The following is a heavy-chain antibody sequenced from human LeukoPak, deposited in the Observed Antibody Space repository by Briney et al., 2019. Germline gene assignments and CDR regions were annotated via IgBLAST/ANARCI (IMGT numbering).Heavy chain of an antibody. J-gene: IGHJ4*02. CDR2: ISSSSSYI. CDR1: GFTFSSYS. D-gene: IGHD2-2*01. Sequence: GGSLRLSCAASGFTFSSYSMNGVRQAPGKGLEWVSSISSSSSYIYYADSVKGRFTISRDNAKNSLYLQMNSLRAEDTAVYYCARDNPLDIVVVPAARSLDYWGQGTLVTVSS. CDR3: ARDNPLDIVVVPAARSLDY. V-gene: IGHV3-21*01.